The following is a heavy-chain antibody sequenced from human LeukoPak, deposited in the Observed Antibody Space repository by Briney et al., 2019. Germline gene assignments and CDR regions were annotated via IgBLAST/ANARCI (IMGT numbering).Heavy chain of an antibody. CDR3: ARESRKDWFDP. CDR1: GGTFSSYA. V-gene: IGHV1-2*02. D-gene: IGHD2-2*01. Sequence: ASVKVSCKASGGTFSSYAISWVRQAPGQGLEWMGWINPNSGGTNYAQKFQGRVTMTRDTSISTAYMELSRLRSDDTAVYYCARESRKDWFDPWGQGTLVTVSS. J-gene: IGHJ5*02. CDR2: INPNSGGT.